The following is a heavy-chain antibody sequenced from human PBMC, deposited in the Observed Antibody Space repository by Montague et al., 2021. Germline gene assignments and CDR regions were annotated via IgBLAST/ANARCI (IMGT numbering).Heavy chain of an antibody. CDR1: GFTFSRYW. Sequence: SLRLSCALSGFTFSRYWIHWVRRPPGKGLEWMSYINTDGSDGRYADSVKGRFTISRDRARNMLYLQMDSLRVEDTAVYYCATMGAAAEEGYWGQGTLVTVSS. V-gene: IGHV3-74*01. D-gene: IGHD6-13*01. CDR3: ATMGAAAEEGY. J-gene: IGHJ4*02. CDR2: INTDGSDG.